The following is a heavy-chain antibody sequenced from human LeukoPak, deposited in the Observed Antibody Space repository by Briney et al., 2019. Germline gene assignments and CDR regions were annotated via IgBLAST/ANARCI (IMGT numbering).Heavy chain of an antibody. CDR1: SYSISSGSY. Sequence: SDTLSLTCAVSSYSISSGSYWGWLRQSPGKGLEWVGSIFHSGNSYYKPSLKSRLTMSVNTSNNQFSLKLTAVTAADTALYYCARVTYVDDMLYQYFDYWGQGILVTVSS. J-gene: IGHJ4*02. CDR2: IFHSGNS. V-gene: IGHV4-38-2*01. CDR3: ARVTYVDDMLYQYFDY. D-gene: IGHD4-17*01.